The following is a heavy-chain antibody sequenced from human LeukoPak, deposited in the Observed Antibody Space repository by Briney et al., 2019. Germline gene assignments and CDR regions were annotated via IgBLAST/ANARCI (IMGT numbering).Heavy chain of an antibody. CDR3: ARNREYCSGGSCYHWFDP. J-gene: IGHJ5*02. CDR1: GGTFSSYA. D-gene: IGHD2-15*01. CDR2: IIPIFGTA. Sequence: SVKVSCKASGGTFSSYAISWVRQSPGQGLEWMGGIIPIFGTANYAQKFQGRVTITADESTSTAYMELSSLRSEDTAVYYRARNREYCSGGSCYHWFDPWGQGTLVTVSS. V-gene: IGHV1-69*13.